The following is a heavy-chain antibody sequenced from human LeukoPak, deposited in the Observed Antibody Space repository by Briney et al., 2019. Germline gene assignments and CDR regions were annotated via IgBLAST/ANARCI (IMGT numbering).Heavy chain of an antibody. D-gene: IGHD4/OR15-4a*01. Sequence: PGGSLRLSCAASGFTFSSYSMDWVRQAPGKGLEWVSSISSSSSYIYYADSVKGRFTISRDNAKNSLYLQMNSLRAEDTAVYYCAREGAQDAFDIWGQGTMVTVSS. CDR2: ISSSSSYI. V-gene: IGHV3-21*01. CDR1: GFTFSSYS. J-gene: IGHJ3*02. CDR3: AREGAQDAFDI.